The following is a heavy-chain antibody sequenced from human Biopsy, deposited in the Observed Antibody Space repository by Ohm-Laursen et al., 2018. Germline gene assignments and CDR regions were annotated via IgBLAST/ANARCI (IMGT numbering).Heavy chain of an antibody. CDR2: VYYTGST. J-gene: IGHJ2*01. CDR1: GDSISSYY. V-gene: IGHV4-59*01. CDR3: ARDRGYYSDRTVPGYFDL. D-gene: IGHD3-22*01. Sequence: GTLSLTCTVSGDSISSYYWSWIRQPPGKGLQWIGYVYYTGSTDYNPSLQSRVTISVDTSKNHFSLRLRSVTPADTAIYYCARDRGYYSDRTVPGYFDLWGRGTLVTVPS.